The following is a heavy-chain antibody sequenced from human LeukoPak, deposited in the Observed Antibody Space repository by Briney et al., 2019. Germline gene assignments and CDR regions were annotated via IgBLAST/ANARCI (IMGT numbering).Heavy chain of an antibody. CDR1: GFSFTNYA. V-gene: IGHV3-23*01. CDR3: ARASWIPTADAVC. J-gene: IGHJ4*02. CDR2: MKGGGET. D-gene: IGHD2-2*03. Sequence: GGSLRLSCAASGFSFTNYAMSWVRQAPARGPEGLSSMKGGGETFYADSVKGRFTLSRDVSRNTVYLQLNNLRVEDTAIYYCARASWIPTADAVCWGQGTQVTVSS.